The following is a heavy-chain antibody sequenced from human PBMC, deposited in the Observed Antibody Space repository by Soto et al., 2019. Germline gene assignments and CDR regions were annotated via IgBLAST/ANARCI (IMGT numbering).Heavy chain of an antibody. V-gene: IGHV3-30-3*01. Sequence: GGSLRLSCAASGFTFSSYAMHWVRQAPGKGLEWVAVISYDGSNKYYADSVKGRFTISRDNSKNTLYLQMNSLRAEDTAVYYCARVRNDLDSGYVPYFDYWGQGTLVTVSS. CDR2: ISYDGSNK. CDR3: ARVRNDLDSGYVPYFDY. J-gene: IGHJ4*02. CDR1: GFTFSSYA. D-gene: IGHD5-12*01.